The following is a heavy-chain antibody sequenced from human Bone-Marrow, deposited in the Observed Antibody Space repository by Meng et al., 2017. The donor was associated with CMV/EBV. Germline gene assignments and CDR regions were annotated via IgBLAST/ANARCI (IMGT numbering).Heavy chain of an antibody. V-gene: IGHV3-11*04. J-gene: IGHJ6*02. D-gene: IGHD2-2*01. CDR2: ISSSGSTI. CDR3: ARSGGGYCSSTSCPYYYGMDV. Sequence: GESLKISCAASGFTISSNYMSWVRQAPGKGLEWVSYISSSGSTIYYADSVKGRFTISRDNAKNSLYLQMNSLRAEDTAVYYCARSGGGYCSSTSCPYYYGMDVWGQGTTVTVSS. CDR1: GFTISSNY.